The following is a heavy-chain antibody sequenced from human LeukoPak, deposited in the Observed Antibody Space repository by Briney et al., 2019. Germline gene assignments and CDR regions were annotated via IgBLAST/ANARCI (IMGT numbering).Heavy chain of an antibody. Sequence: PSETLSLTCTVSGGSISSGGYYWSWIRQHPGKGLEWIGYIYYSGSTYYNPSLKSRVTISVDTSKNQFSLKLSSVTAADTAVYYCARGALMVYAVRVQNDAFDIWGQGTMVTVSS. CDR3: ARGALMVYAVRVQNDAFDI. J-gene: IGHJ3*02. V-gene: IGHV4-31*03. CDR1: GGSISSGGYY. D-gene: IGHD2-8*01. CDR2: IYYSGST.